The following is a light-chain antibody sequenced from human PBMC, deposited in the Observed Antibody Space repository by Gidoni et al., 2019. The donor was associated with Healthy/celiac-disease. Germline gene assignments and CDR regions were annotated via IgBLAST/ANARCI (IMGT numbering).Light chain of an antibody. CDR2: GAS. CDR1: QDISSY. V-gene: IGKV1-9*01. J-gene: IGKJ2*01. CDR3: QQLNSYA. Sequence: DIQLTQSPSFLSAAVGDRVTITCRASQDISSYLAWYQQKPGKAPELLIYGASILQRGVPSRFSGRGSGTEFTLTISSLQPADFATYYCQQLNSYAFGQGTKVDSK.